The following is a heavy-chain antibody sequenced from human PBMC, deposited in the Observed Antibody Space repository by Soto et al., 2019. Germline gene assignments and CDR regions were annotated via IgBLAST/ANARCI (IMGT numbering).Heavy chain of an antibody. CDR3: RLYDSSGTFDY. D-gene: IGHD3-22*01. J-gene: IGHJ4*02. Sequence: PGGSLILSCAASGFTFSSYAMSWVRQAPGKGLEWVSAISGSGGSTYYADSVKGLFTISRDNSKNTLYLQMNSLRAEDTAVYYCRLYDSSGTFDYWGQGTLVTVS. V-gene: IGHV3-23*01. CDR1: GFTFSSYA. CDR2: ISGSGGST.